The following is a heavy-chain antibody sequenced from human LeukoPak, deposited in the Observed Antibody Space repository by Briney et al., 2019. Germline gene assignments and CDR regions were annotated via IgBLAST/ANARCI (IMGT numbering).Heavy chain of an antibody. Sequence: GGSLRLSCAASGFTFSSYGMHWVRQAPGKGLEWVAVISYDGSNKYYADSVKGRFTISRDNSKNTLYLQMNSLRAEDTAVYYCAKDSIASDAFDIWGQGTMVTVSS. V-gene: IGHV3-30*18. CDR1: GFTFSSYG. CDR3: AKDSIASDAFDI. D-gene: IGHD6-13*01. CDR2: ISYDGSNK. J-gene: IGHJ3*02.